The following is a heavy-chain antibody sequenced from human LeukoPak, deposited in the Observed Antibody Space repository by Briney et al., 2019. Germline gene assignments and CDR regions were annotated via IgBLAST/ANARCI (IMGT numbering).Heavy chain of an antibody. V-gene: IGHV3-73*01. CDR2: IRSKANSYAT. CDR1: GFTFSSYA. J-gene: IGHJ6*03. CDR3: TSDPSRDIVVVPAHPHNYYYYMDV. D-gene: IGHD2-2*01. Sequence: PGGSLRLSCAASGFTFSSYAMRWVRQGPGKGLEWVGRIRSKANSYATAYAASVKGRFTISRDDSKNTAYLQMNSLKTEDTAVYYCTSDPSRDIVVVPAHPHNYYYYMDVWGKGTTVTVSS.